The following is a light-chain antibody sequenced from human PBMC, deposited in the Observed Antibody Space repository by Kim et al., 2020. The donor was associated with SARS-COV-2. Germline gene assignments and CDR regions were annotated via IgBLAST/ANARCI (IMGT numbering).Light chain of an antibody. V-gene: IGKV3-15*01. J-gene: IGKJ1*01. Sequence: EIVMTQSPATLSVSPGERATLSCRASQSLSRTLAWYQQRPGQAPRLLIYDAYTRATGIPARFSGSGSGTEFTLTISSLQSEDFAVYYCQQYKNWPQTFGQGTKVDIK. CDR3: QQYKNWPQT. CDR1: QSLSRT. CDR2: DAY.